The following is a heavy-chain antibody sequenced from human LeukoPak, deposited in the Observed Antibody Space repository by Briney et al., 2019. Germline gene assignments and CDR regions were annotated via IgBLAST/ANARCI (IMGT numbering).Heavy chain of an antibody. CDR2: IYYSGST. Sequence: PSETLSLTCTVSGGSISSYYWSWIRQPPGKGLEWIGYIYYSGSTNYNPSLKSRVTISVDTSKNQFSLKLSSVTAADTAVYYCARCGYCSGGSCLYYFDYWGQGTLVTVSS. D-gene: IGHD2-15*01. J-gene: IGHJ4*02. V-gene: IGHV4-59*08. CDR3: ARCGYCSGGSCLYYFDY. CDR1: GGSISSYY.